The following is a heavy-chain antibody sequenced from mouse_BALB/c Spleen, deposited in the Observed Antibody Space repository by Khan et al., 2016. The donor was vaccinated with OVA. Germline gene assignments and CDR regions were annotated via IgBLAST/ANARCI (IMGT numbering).Heavy chain of an antibody. CDR2: INTYTGES. Sequence: QIQLVQSGPELKKPGETVKISCKASGYAFTDYGMNWVKQAPGKGLKWMVWINTYTGESTYVADFKGRLAISLDTSASTAYLQVSILKNEDTATYFCARSDGNYKFTYWGQGTLVTVSA. CDR3: ARSDGNYKFTY. V-gene: IGHV9-3-1*01. J-gene: IGHJ3*01. CDR1: GYAFTDYG. D-gene: IGHD2-1*01.